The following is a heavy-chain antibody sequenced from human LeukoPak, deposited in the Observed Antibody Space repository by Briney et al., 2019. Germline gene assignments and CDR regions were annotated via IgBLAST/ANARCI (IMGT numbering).Heavy chain of an antibody. V-gene: IGHV6-1*01. CDR3: AREQAVAGTGPTAQIFDY. D-gene: IGHD6-19*01. Sequence: SQTLSLTCAISGDSVSSNSAAWNWIRQSPSRGLEWLGRTYYRSKWYNDYAVSVKSRITINPDTSKNQFSLQLNSVTPEDTAVYYCAREQAVAGTGPTAQIFDYWGQGTLVTVSS. CDR1: GDSVSSNSAA. CDR2: TYYRSKWYN. J-gene: IGHJ4*02.